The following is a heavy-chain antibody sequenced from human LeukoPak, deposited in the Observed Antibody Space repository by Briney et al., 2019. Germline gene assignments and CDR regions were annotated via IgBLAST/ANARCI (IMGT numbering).Heavy chain of an antibody. Sequence: GGSLRLSRAASGFTFSDYWMSWVRQAPGKGLVWVSRINSDGSSRHYADSVKGRFTIYRDNDKNTLHLQMTSPRDDDTAVYYCARGGPDSSDYSPLFDYWGRGILVTVSS. V-gene: IGHV3-74*01. CDR1: GFTFSDYW. CDR2: INSDGSSR. CDR3: ARGGPDSSDYSPLFDY. J-gene: IGHJ4*02. D-gene: IGHD3-22*01.